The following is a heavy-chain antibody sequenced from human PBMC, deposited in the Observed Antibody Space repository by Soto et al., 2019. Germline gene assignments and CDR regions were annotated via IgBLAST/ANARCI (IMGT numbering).Heavy chain of an antibody. CDR2: ISDSGST. J-gene: IGHJ4*02. V-gene: IGHV4-59*08. Sequence: SETLSLTCTVSGGSISGYYWTWIRQLPGKGLEYIGYISDSGSTNYSPSLKSRVTMSIDMSKNQFYLKLISVTAADSAVYYCARHSESQLLFTDYWGQGTLVTVAS. CDR1: GGSISGYY. D-gene: IGHD2-2*01. CDR3: ARHSESQLLFTDY.